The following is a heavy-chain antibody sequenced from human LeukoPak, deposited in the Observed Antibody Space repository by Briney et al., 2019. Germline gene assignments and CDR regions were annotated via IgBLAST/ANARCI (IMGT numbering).Heavy chain of an antibody. Sequence: GGSLRLSCAASGFTFSSYAMSWVRQAPGKGLEWVSAISGSGGSTYYADSVKGRFTISRDNSKNTLYLQMNSLRAEDTAVYYCAKGADIVVVPAAPWYNWFDPWGQGTLVTVSS. CDR2: ISGSGGST. V-gene: IGHV3-23*01. J-gene: IGHJ5*02. CDR1: GFTFSSYA. CDR3: AKGADIVVVPAAPWYNWFDP. D-gene: IGHD2-2*01.